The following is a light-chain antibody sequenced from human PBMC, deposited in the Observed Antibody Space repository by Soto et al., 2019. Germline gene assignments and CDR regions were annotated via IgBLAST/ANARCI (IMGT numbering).Light chain of an antibody. J-gene: IGKJ4*01. Sequence: EIVLTQSPATLSLSPGERATLSCRASQTVSSSLAWYQQKPGQAPRLLIYEVSNRATGIPARFSGSGSGADITLTIRSLEPGDFALYYCQQHINWPLTFGGGTKV. CDR2: EVS. CDR1: QTVSSS. CDR3: QQHINWPLT. V-gene: IGKV3-11*01.